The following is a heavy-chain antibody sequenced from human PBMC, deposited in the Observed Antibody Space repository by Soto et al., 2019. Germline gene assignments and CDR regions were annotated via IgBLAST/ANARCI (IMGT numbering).Heavy chain of an antibody. Sequence: GASVKVSCKDSGGLFSSFAISWVRQAPGQGLEWMGGIIPVFGTTNYAQKFQGRVTITADESTNTAYMELSSLRSDDTAMYYCARGGGPYVWFNEFWGQGTQVTVPS. CDR1: GGLFSSFA. D-gene: IGHD3-16*01. J-gene: IGHJ4*02. CDR2: IIPVFGTT. CDR3: ARGGGPYVWFNEF. V-gene: IGHV1-69*13.